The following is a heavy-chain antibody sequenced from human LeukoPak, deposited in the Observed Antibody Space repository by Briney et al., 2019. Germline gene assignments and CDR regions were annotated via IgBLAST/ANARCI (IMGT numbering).Heavy chain of an antibody. V-gene: IGHV4-4*09. D-gene: IGHD6-19*01. J-gene: IGHJ6*03. CDR3: ARHLLAVAGPGYYYYYMDV. Sequence: SETLSLTCTVSGGPISSYYWSWIRQPPGKGLEWIGYIHTSGSTNYNPSLKSRVTISVDTSKNQFSLKLSSVTAADTAVYYCARHLLAVAGPGYYYYYMDVWGKGTTVTVSS. CDR1: GGPISSYY. CDR2: IHTSGST.